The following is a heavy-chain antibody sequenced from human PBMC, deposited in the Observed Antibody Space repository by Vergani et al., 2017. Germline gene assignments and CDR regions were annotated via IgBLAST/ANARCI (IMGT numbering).Heavy chain of an antibody. V-gene: IGHV3-30-3*01. CDR1: GFTFSSYA. CDR2: ISYDGSNK. D-gene: IGHD2-15*01. CDR3: ARYCSGGSCYSGFDY. Sequence: QVQLVESGGGVVQPGRSLRLSCAASGFTFSSYAMHWVRQAPGKGLEWVAVISYDGSNKYYADSVKGRFTISRDNSKNTLYLQMNSLRAEDTAVHYCARYCSGGSCYSGFDYWGQGTLVTVSS. J-gene: IGHJ4*02.